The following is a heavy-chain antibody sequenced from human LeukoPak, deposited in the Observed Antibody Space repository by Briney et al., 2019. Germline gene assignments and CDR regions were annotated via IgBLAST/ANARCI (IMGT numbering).Heavy chain of an antibody. D-gene: IGHD4-17*01. CDR2: MNPNSGNT. J-gene: IGHJ6*02. Sequence: AASVKVSCKASGYTFTSYDINWVRQATGQGLEWMGWMNPNSGNTGYAQKFQGRVTITADKSMSTAYMELSSLRSEDTAVYYCARDPPPTTGDQNYGMDVWGQGTTVTVSS. CDR1: GYTFTSYD. V-gene: IGHV1-8*01. CDR3: ARDPPPTTGDQNYGMDV.